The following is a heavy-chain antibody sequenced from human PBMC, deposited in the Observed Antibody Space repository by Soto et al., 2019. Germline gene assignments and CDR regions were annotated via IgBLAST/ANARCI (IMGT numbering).Heavy chain of an antibody. CDR1: GGSFVGYY. Sequence: RSETLSLTCAVYGGSFVGYYCIFIRQPPGKGLEWIGEINHSGSTNYNPSLKSRVTISVDTSKNQFSLKLSSVTAADTAVYYCARDLLRGYNIDYWGQGTLVTVSS. J-gene: IGHJ4*02. CDR2: INHSGST. CDR3: ARDLLRGYNIDY. D-gene: IGHD5-12*01. V-gene: IGHV4-34*01.